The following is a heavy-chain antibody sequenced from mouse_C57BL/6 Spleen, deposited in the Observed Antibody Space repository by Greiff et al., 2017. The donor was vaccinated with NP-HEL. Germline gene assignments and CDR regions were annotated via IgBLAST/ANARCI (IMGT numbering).Heavy chain of an antibody. J-gene: IGHJ2*01. Sequence: QVQLKQPGAELVKPGASVKLSCKASGYTFTSYWMQWVKQRPGQGLEWIGEIDPSDSYTNYNQKFQGKATLTVDKSSSTAYMPLSSLTCEDSAVYYCARRATSVTTGYFDYWGQGTTLTVSS. V-gene: IGHV1-50*01. CDR3: ARRATSVTTGYFDY. CDR1: GYTFTSYW. D-gene: IGHD2-1*01. CDR2: IDPSDSYT.